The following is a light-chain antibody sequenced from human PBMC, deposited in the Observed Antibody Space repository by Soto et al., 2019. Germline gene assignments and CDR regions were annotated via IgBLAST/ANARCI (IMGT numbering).Light chain of an antibody. V-gene: IGLV2-23*02. CDR2: EVS. Sequence: QSVLTQPASVSGSPGQSITISCTGTSSDVGSYNLVSWYQQHPGKAPELMIYEVSKRPSGVPNRFSGSKSGNTASLTISGLQAEDEADYHCCSYAPSSTYVFGTGTKLTVL. CDR1: SSDVGSYNL. J-gene: IGLJ1*01. CDR3: CSYAPSSTYV.